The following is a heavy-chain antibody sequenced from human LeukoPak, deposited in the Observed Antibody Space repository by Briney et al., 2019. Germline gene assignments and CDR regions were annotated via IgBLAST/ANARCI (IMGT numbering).Heavy chain of an antibody. CDR3: AKAGLYYDGSTHIYYFDY. J-gene: IGHJ4*02. CDR2: ITGSGGVT. Sequence: PGGSLRLSCAASGFSFSDYAMAWVRQAPGKGLEGVSVITGSGGVTHYAGSVKGRFTISRDNSKNTLYLQMNNLRVEDTARYYCAKAGLYYDGSTHIYYFDYWGQRTLVAVSS. CDR1: GFSFSDYA. D-gene: IGHD3-22*01. V-gene: IGHV3-23*01.